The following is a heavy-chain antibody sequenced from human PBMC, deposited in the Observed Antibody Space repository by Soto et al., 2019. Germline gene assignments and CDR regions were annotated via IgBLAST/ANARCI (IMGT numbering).Heavy chain of an antibody. V-gene: IGHV4-30-4*01. CDR1: GGSISSGDYY. Sequence: SETLSLTCTVSGGSISSGDYYWSWIRQPPGKGLEWIGYIYYSGSTYYNPSLKSRVTISVDTSKNQFSLKLSSVTAADTAVYYCATGIAVATGNYWGQGTLVTVSS. J-gene: IGHJ4*02. CDR2: IYYSGST. D-gene: IGHD6-19*01. CDR3: ATGIAVATGNY.